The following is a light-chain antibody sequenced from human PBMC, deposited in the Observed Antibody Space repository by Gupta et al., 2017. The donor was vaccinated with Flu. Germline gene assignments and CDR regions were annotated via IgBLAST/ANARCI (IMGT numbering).Light chain of an antibody. CDR3: QQYFNTPWT. CDR1: QSVLYSSNNKNY. Sequence: DTVLPPSPAPLPVSLGERATINCKSSQSVLYSSNNKNYLAWYQQKPGQPPKLLIYWASTRESGVPDRFSGSGSGTDFTLTISSLQAEDVAIYYCQQYFNTPWTFGQGTKVEIK. CDR2: WAS. J-gene: IGKJ1*01. V-gene: IGKV4-1*01.